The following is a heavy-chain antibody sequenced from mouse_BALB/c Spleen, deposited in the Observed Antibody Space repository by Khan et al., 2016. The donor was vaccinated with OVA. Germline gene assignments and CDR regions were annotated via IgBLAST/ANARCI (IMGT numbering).Heavy chain of an antibody. D-gene: IGHD1-3*01. Sequence: QVQLQQSGPGLVAPSQSLSITCIVSGFSLTSYGVHWVRQPPGKGLEWLGVIWSGGSTNYNSALMPRLSISKDNSKSQVFLKMNSLQTHDTAVYYWARLEDIWGQGTTLTVSS. J-gene: IGHJ2*01. V-gene: IGHV2-9*02. CDR1: GFSLTSYG. CDR2: IWSGGST. CDR3: ARLEDI.